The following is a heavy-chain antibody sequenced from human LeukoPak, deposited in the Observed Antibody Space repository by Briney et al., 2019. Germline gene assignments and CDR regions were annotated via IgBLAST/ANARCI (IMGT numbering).Heavy chain of an antibody. D-gene: IGHD1-26*01. CDR1: GFIVSDDY. CDR3: ARGTYFYEDSGFYFDS. Sequence: GGSLSLACAVSGFIVSDDYMNWVRQAPGKGLEWVSVIYRGASGTTYYADSVKAQFTISRDKSKKMIYLQMSSLRAEDTAVYYCARGTYFYEDSGFYFDSWGLGTLVTVSS. V-gene: IGHV3-53*01. J-gene: IGHJ4*02. CDR2: IYRGASGTT.